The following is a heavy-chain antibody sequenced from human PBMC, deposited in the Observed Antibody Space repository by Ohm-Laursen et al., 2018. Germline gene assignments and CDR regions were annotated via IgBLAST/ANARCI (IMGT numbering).Heavy chain of an antibody. Sequence: ASVKVSCKASGYTFTGYYMHWVRQAPGQGLEWMGWINPNSGGTNLAQNFQGRVTMTRDTAISTAYMELSTLRSDDTAVYYCAPGSAWYGGARYFDFWGPGTLVTVSS. J-gene: IGHJ4*02. CDR2: INPNSGGT. V-gene: IGHV1-2*02. CDR3: APGSAWYGGARYFDF. CDR1: GYTFTGYY. D-gene: IGHD6-19*01.